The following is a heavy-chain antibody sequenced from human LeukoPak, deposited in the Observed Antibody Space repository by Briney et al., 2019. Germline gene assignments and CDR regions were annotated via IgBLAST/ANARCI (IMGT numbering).Heavy chain of an antibody. CDR2: IYYSGSI. D-gene: IGHD2-21*01. CDR1: GDSISTYF. V-gene: IGHV4-59*12. CDR3: ARVPLWFGTGYMDV. J-gene: IGHJ6*03. Sequence: SETLSLTCTVSGDSISTYFWNWIRQPAGKGLEWIGHIYYSGSIFLNPSLKSRVTISVDTSKNQFSLKLSSVTAADAAFYYCARVPLWFGTGYMDVWGKGTTVIVSS.